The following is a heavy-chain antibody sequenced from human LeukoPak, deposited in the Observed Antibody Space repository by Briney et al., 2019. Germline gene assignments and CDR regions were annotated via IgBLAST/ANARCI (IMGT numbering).Heavy chain of an antibody. CDR1: NGTISNYY. CDR2: ISASGST. Sequence: SETLSLTCTVSNGTISNYYWSWVRQPAGKGLEWIGRISASGSTNYNPSLKSRVTMSVDTSKNQLSLNLTSVTAADTAVYYCAREITVTRPFDYWGQGTLVTVSS. D-gene: IGHD4-17*01. J-gene: IGHJ4*02. V-gene: IGHV4-4*07. CDR3: AREITVTRPFDY.